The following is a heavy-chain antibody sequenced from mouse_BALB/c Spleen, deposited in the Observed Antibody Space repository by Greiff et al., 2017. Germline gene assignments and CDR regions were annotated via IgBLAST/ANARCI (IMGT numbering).Heavy chain of an antibody. V-gene: IGHV3-8*02. J-gene: IGHJ4*01. CDR3: ARRYDYDGYYAMDY. CDR2: ISYSGST. Sequence: EVMLVESGPSLVKPSQTLSLTCSVTGDSITSGYWNWIRKFPGNKLEYMGYISYSGSTYYNPSLKSRISITRDTSKNQYYLQLNSVTTEDTATYYCARRYDYDGYYAMDYWGQGTSVTVSS. CDR1: GDSITSGY. D-gene: IGHD2-4*01.